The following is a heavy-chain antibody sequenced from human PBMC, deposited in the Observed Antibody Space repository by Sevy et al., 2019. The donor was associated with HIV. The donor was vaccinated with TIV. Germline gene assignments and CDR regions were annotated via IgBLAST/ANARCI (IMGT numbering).Heavy chain of an antibody. Sequence: SETLSLTCTVSGGSISRYYWSWIRQPAGKGLEWIGHIYGSGSTSYNPSLKSRVTMSVDTSQNQSSLKLTSVTAADPAVYYCAREAKLGAPLGYWGQGTLVTVSS. CDR2: IYGSGST. CDR3: AREAKLGAPLGY. V-gene: IGHV4-4*07. CDR1: GGSISRYY. D-gene: IGHD3-16*01. J-gene: IGHJ4*02.